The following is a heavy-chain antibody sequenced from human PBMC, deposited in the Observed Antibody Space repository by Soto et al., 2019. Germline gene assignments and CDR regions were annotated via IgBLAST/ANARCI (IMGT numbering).Heavy chain of an antibody. CDR2: IYHSGST. CDR1: GGSISSSNW. CDR3: ARESAIFGVASWVYYYYGMDV. D-gene: IGHD3-3*02. V-gene: IGHV4-4*02. J-gene: IGHJ6*04. Sequence: SETLSVTCAVSGGSISSSNWWSWVRQPPGQGLEWIGEIYHSGSTNYNPSLKSRVTMSVDKSKNQFSLNLSSVTAADTAVYYSARESAIFGVASWVYYYYGMDVWGEGTTVTVSS.